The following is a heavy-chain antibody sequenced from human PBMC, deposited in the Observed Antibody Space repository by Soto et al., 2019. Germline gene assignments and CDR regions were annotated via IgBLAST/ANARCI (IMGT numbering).Heavy chain of an antibody. Sequence: GGSLRLSCAASGFTFSSYAMHWVRQAPGKGLEWVAVISYDGSNKYYADSVKGRFTISRDNSKNTLYLQMNSLRAEDTAVYYCARGTQKPGYYGMDVWGQGTTVTVSS. J-gene: IGHJ6*02. V-gene: IGHV3-30-3*01. CDR1: GFTFSSYA. CDR2: ISYDGSNK. CDR3: ARGTQKPGYYGMDV.